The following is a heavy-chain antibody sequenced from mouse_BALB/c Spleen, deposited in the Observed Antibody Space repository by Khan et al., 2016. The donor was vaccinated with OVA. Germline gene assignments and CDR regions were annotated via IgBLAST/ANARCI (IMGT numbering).Heavy chain of an antibody. CDR3: ARPSTTEYDYGMDY. D-gene: IGHD1-1*01. CDR1: GFTFSSYT. J-gene: IGHJ4*01. Sequence: EVKLVESGGGLVQPGGSLKLSCAASGFTFSSYTMSWVRQTPDKRLEWVAFISHGGSNAYYPDTVKGRFTSSRDNAKNTLYLQMSSLKSEDTAMYYCARPSTTEYDYGMDYWGQGTSVTVSS. V-gene: IGHV5-12-2*01. CDR2: ISHGGSNA.